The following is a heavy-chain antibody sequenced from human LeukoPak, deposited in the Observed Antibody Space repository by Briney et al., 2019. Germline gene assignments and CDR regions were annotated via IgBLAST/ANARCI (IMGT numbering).Heavy chain of an antibody. V-gene: IGHV3-23*01. J-gene: IGHJ4*02. Sequence: GRSLTLSCAASTFTFSNHDMGWVRQAPGEVMHWVGVSSGGGGNTEYGNLVKGRFTIFRGKFKDTMSMQMKSLYVEDTGIYFCAKAVIVKRYIDFWGQGTLVTVSS. CDR1: TFTFSNHD. CDR2: SSGGGGNT. CDR3: AKAVIVKRYIDF. D-gene: IGHD2-21*01.